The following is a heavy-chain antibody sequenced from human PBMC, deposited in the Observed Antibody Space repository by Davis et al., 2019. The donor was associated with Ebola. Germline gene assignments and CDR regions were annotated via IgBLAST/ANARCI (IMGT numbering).Heavy chain of an antibody. Sequence: GESLKISCTVSGFTFSNNWMNWVRQVPGKGLVWVSSINRDGTTTTYADSVKGRFTISRDNAKNTLYLQMNSLRVEDTAVYYCAREADEYYYDSSGYYILKYFDLWGRGTLVTVSS. CDR1: GFTFSNNW. CDR2: INRDGTTT. V-gene: IGHV3-74*01. CDR3: AREADEYYYDSSGYYILKYFDL. D-gene: IGHD3-22*01. J-gene: IGHJ2*01.